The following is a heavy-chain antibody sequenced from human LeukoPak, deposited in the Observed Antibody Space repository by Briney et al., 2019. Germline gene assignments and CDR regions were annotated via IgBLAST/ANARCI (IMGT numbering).Heavy chain of an antibody. V-gene: IGHV3-23*01. Sequence: PGGSLRLSCAASGFTFSNYAMSWVRQAPGKGLEWVSAVSGRDTSTYYTDSVKGRFTISRDNSKNTLYLQMNSLRAEDTAVYYCAKDSQWAHSHFDYWGQGTLVTVSS. J-gene: IGHJ4*02. CDR3: AKDSQWAHSHFDY. D-gene: IGHD1-26*01. CDR1: GFTFSNYA. CDR2: VSGRDTST.